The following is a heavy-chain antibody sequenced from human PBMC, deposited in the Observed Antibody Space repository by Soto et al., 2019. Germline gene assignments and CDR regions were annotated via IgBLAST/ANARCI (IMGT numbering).Heavy chain of an antibody. D-gene: IGHD3-3*01. Sequence: PGGSLRLSCTASGFTFRSYAMSWVRQAPGKGLEWVSAISGSGGSTYYADSVKGRFTISRDNSKNTLYLQMNSLRAEDTAVYYCARDQYYDFWKRQGRSCWFDPWGQGTLVTVSS. CDR1: GFTFRSYA. V-gene: IGHV3-23*01. CDR2: ISGSGGST. CDR3: ARDQYYDFWKRQGRSCWFDP. J-gene: IGHJ5*02.